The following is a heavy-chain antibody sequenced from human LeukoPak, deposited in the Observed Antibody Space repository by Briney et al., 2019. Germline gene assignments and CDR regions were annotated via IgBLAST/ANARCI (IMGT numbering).Heavy chain of an antibody. CDR1: GFSFNNYG. V-gene: IGHV3-NL1*01. J-gene: IGHJ1*01. CDR3: ARDPPAVSTNTYG. CDR2: IYSGGDT. D-gene: IGHD6-13*01. Sequence: PGGSLRLSCTASGFSFNNYGMHWVRQAPGKGLEWVSLIYSGGDTDYADSVKGRFTISRDNSKNILYLQMNSLRVDDTAVYYCARDPPAVSTNTYGWGQGTLVTVSS.